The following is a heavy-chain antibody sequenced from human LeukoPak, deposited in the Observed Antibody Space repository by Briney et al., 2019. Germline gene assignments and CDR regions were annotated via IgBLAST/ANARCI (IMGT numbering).Heavy chain of an antibody. V-gene: IGHV1-8*01. CDR2: VNPNSGNT. CDR1: GYTFTSYD. Sequence: ASVKVSCKASGYTFTSYDINWVRQATGQGLEWMGWVNPNSGNTGYAQKFQGRVTMTRNTSISTAYMELSSLRSEDTAVYYCARGTLRYFDWLADWFDPWGQGTLVTVSS. CDR3: ARGTLRYFDWLADWFDP. J-gene: IGHJ5*02. D-gene: IGHD3-9*01.